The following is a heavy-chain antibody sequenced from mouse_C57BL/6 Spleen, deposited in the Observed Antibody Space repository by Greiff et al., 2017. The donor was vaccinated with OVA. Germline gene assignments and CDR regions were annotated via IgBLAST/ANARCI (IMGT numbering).Heavy chain of an antibody. CDR2: IYPSDSET. J-gene: IGHJ4*01. CDR3: ARSDSNAMDY. CDR1: GYTFTSYW. Sequence: QVHVKQPGAELVRPGSSVKLSCKASGYTFTSYWMDWVKQRPGQGLEWIGNIYPSDSETHYNQKFKDKATLTVDKSSSTAYMQLSSLTSEDSAVYYCARSDSNAMDYWGQGTSVTVSS. V-gene: IGHV1-61*01.